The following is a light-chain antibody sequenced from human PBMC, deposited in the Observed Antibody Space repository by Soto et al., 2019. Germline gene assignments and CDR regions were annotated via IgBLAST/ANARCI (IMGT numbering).Light chain of an antibody. Sequence: EMVMTQSPAILSVSPGESATLSCRASQSVNSNYLAWYQQHPGQAPRLLIYGASSRATGIPDRFSGSGSGTDFTLTISRLEPEDFAVYYCQQYGSSPPGTFGQGTKVDIK. CDR1: QSVNSNY. V-gene: IGKV3-20*01. CDR3: QQYGSSPPGT. CDR2: GAS. J-gene: IGKJ1*01.